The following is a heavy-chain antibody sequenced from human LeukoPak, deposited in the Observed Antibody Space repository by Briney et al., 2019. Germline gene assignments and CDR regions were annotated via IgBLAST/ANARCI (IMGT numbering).Heavy chain of an antibody. V-gene: IGHV3-64*04. J-gene: IGHJ5*02. Sequence: GGSLTLSCSASGFTFSTNSKHWVSQPPAQGQEFVSAITSNEGSTYYADSAKGRLTISSDNSKNTLYPQMNSLRADEPTAYFFAGVTDTSGHSSRLDRWGQGRMVSVCS. CDR3: AGVTDTSGHSSRLDR. CDR1: GFTFSTNS. CDR2: ITSNEGST. D-gene: IGHD3-22*01.